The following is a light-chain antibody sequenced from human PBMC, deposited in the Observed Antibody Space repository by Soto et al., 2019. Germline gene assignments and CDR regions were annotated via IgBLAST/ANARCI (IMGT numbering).Light chain of an antibody. J-gene: IGKJ5*01. V-gene: IGKV1-39*01. CDR2: AAS. Sequence: DIQMTQSPSSLSASVGDRVTITCRASESIARHLNWYQQKPGKAPTLLIYAASSLQNGVPSRFRGGGSGTDFTLTISNLQPEDFATYYCQQSYRTLSITFGQGTRLEIK. CDR1: ESIARH. CDR3: QQSYRTLSIT.